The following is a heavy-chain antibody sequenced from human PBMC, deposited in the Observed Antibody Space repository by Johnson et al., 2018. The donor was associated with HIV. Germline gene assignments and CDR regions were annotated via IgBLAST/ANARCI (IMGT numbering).Heavy chain of an antibody. V-gene: IGHV3-7*03. Sequence: MQLVESGGGLVAPGGSLRLSCAASGFTFSNAWMSWVRQAPGKGLEWVANIKQDGSEKYYVDSVKGRFTISRDNAKNSLYLQMNSLRAEDTAVYYCARDRLAAADPDAFDIWGQGTMVTVSS. J-gene: IGHJ3*02. D-gene: IGHD6-13*01. CDR1: GFTFSNAW. CDR3: ARDRLAAADPDAFDI. CDR2: IKQDGSEK.